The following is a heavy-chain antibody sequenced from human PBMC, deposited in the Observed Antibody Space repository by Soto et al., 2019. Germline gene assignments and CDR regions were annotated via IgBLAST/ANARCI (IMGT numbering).Heavy chain of an antibody. J-gene: IGHJ6*02. V-gene: IGHV3-30*04. Sequence: GGSLRLSCAASGFTFIIYAMHWVRQAPGKGPEWVAVTSFDGRYQYYADSVKGRFTISRDNSKNTLYLQVNSLRAEDTAVYYCARDRSAVAGDYYYYYGMDVWGQGTTVTVSS. D-gene: IGHD6-19*01. CDR2: TSFDGRYQ. CDR3: ARDRSAVAGDYYYYYGMDV. CDR1: GFTFIIYA.